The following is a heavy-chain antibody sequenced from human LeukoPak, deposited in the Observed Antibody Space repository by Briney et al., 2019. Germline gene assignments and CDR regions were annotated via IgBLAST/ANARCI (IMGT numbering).Heavy chain of an antibody. D-gene: IGHD2-2*01. CDR2: ISYDGSNK. CDR1: GFTFSSYV. Sequence: GGSLRLSCAASGFTFSSYVMHWVRQAPGKGLEWVAVISYDGSNKYYADSVKGRFTISRDNSKNTLYLQMNSLRAEDTAVYYCAKDSDIVVVPAAPIDYWGQGTLVTVSS. V-gene: IGHV3-30*18. CDR3: AKDSDIVVVPAAPIDY. J-gene: IGHJ4*02.